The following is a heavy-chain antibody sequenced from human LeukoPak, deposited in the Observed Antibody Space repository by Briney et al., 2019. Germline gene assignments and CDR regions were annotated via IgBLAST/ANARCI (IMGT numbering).Heavy chain of an antibody. J-gene: IGHJ4*02. CDR1: GGSFSGYY. CDR2: INHSAST. Sequence: SETLSLTCAVYGGSFSGYYWSWIRQPPGKGLEWIGEINHSASTNYIPSLKSRVTISVDTSKNQFSLKLSSVTAADTAVYYCARGVRDIVVVPAARKIDYWGQGTLVTVSS. CDR3: ARGVRDIVVVPAARKIDY. D-gene: IGHD2-2*01. V-gene: IGHV4-34*01.